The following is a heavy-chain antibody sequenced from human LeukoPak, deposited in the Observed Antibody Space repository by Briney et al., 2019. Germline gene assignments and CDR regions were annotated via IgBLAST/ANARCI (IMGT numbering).Heavy chain of an antibody. Sequence: ASVKVSCKASGYTFTVYYMHWVRQAPGQGLEWMGWINPNGGGTNSAQKFQGRVTMTRDTSISTAYMELKRLTSDDTAVYYCARDVDHYHSTGKGLIDIWGQGTMVTVSS. J-gene: IGHJ3*02. CDR1: GYTFTVYY. V-gene: IGHV1-2*02. CDR3: ARDVDHYHSTGKGLIDI. D-gene: IGHD3-22*01. CDR2: INPNGGGT.